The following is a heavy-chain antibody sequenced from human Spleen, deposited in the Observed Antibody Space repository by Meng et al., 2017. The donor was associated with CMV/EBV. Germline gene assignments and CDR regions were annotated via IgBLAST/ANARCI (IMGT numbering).Heavy chain of an antibody. CDR2: SNPKSGGT. V-gene: IGHV1-2*02. Sequence: ASVKVSCKASGYTFIGYDLHWVRQAPGEGLEWMGWSNPKSGGTNYAQRFQGRVTMTRDTSINTVYMELSRLRSDDTAVYYCAKALYTNYYSTYYGLDVWGQGTTVTVSS. D-gene: IGHD3-22*01. CDR3: AKALYTNYYSTYYGLDV. CDR1: GYTFIGYD. J-gene: IGHJ6*02.